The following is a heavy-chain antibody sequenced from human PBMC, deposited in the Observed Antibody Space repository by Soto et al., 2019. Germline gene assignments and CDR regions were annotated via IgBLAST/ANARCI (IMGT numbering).Heavy chain of an antibody. D-gene: IGHD3-22*01. Sequence: SETLSLTCTVSGGSISSYYWSWIRQPPGKGLEWIGYIYYSGSTNYNPSLKSRVTISVDTSKNQFSLKLSSVTAADTAVYSCARDGDYYDSSGYYYFQHWGQGTLVTVSS. CDR1: GGSISSYY. V-gene: IGHV4-59*01. CDR2: IYYSGST. J-gene: IGHJ1*01. CDR3: ARDGDYYDSSGYYYFQH.